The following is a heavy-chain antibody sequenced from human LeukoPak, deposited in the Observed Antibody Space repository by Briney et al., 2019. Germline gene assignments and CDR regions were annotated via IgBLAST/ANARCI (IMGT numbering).Heavy chain of an antibody. J-gene: IGHJ3*01. Sequence: PGGSLRLSCAASGFTFSNYDMHWVRQATGKGLEWVSAIGTAGDTYYPDSVKGRFTISRDNAKNSLYLQMNSLRAEDTAVYYCATGSQIREADYWGQGTMVTVSS. D-gene: IGHD3-10*01. CDR1: GFTFSNYD. V-gene: IGHV3-13*01. CDR3: ATGSQIREADY. CDR2: IGTAGDT.